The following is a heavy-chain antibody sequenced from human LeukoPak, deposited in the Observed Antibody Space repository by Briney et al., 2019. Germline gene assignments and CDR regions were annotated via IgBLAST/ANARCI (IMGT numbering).Heavy chain of an antibody. J-gene: IGHJ4*02. CDR3: ARGGYFDWLSYGAFDY. CDR2: IYYSGST. Sequence: PSETLSLTCTVSGGSISSYYWSWIRQPPGKGLEWIGYIYYSGSTNYNPSLKSRVTISVDTSKNQFSLKLSSVPAADTAVYYCARGGYFDWLSYGAFDYWGQGTLVTVSS. D-gene: IGHD3-9*01. V-gene: IGHV4-59*01. CDR1: GGSISSYY.